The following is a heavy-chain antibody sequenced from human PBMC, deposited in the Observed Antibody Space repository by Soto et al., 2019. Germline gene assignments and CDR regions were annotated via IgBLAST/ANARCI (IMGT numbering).Heavy chain of an antibody. D-gene: IGHD3-10*01. CDR3: ARDYYGSGSYASLYNWFDP. CDR2: ISAYNGNT. V-gene: IGHV1-18*01. CDR1: GYTFTSYG. Sequence: ASVKVSCKASGYTFTSYGISWVRQAPGQGLEWMGWISAYNGNTNYAQKLQGRVTMTTDTSTSTAYMELRSLRSDDTAVYYCARDYYGSGSYASLYNWFDPWGQGTLVTVSS. J-gene: IGHJ5*02.